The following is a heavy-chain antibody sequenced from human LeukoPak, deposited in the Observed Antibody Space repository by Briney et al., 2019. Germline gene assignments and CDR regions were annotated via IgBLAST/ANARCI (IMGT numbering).Heavy chain of an antibody. Sequence: ASVKVSCKASGYTFTGYHIHWVRQAPGQGLEWMGRINPYSGDTNFAQEFQGRVTMTRDTSITTAYMDLSSLTPDDTAVYFCARDQGSLTRSWYTGYWGQRTQVTVSS. D-gene: IGHD6-13*01. V-gene: IGHV1-2*06. CDR2: INPYSGDT. J-gene: IGHJ4*02. CDR3: ARDQGSLTRSWYTGY. CDR1: GYTFTGYH.